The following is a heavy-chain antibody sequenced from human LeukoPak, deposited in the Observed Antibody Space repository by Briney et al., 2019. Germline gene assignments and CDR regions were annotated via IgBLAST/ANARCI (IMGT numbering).Heavy chain of an antibody. CDR2: ISAYNGNT. Sequence: ASVKVSCKPSGYTFTSYVSSWGRQAPGQGLEWMGWISAYNGNTKYGQKLQGRVTMTTDTSTSTAYMELRSLRSDDPAVYYCARVSYDSSGYLFDYWGQGTLVTVSS. CDR1: GYTFTSYV. J-gene: IGHJ4*02. V-gene: IGHV1-18*01. CDR3: ARVSYDSSGYLFDY. D-gene: IGHD3-22*01.